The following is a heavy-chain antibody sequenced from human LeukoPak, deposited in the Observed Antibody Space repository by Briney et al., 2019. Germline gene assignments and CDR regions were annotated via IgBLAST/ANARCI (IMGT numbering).Heavy chain of an antibody. D-gene: IGHD4-17*01. CDR2: INEDGSEK. J-gene: IGHJ5*02. CDR3: ARDRGDTFDP. CDR1: GFTFSTYW. V-gene: IGHV3-7*03. Sequence: GGSLPLSCAASGFTFSTYWMSWVRQAPGKGLEWVANINEDGSEKYYVDSVKGRFTISRDNAKNLLYLQMNSLRAEDTAVYYCARDRGDTFDPWGQGTLVTVSS.